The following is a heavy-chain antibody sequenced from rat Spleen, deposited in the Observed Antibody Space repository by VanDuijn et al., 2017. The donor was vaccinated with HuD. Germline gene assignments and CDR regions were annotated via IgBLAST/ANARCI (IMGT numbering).Heavy chain of an antibody. J-gene: IGHJ3*01. CDR3: ARSLPGYSWFAY. CDR2: VSNDGVNT. V-gene: IGHV5-58*01. CDR1: GFTFNKFW. Sequence: EVQLAESGGGLVQPGRSLKISCVASGFTFNKFWMTWIRQAPGKGLEWVSSVSNDGVNTYYPDSVKGRFTISRDNAKNTVYLQMNSLRSEDTATYYCARSLPGYSWFAYWGQGTLVTVSS. D-gene: IGHD1-4*01.